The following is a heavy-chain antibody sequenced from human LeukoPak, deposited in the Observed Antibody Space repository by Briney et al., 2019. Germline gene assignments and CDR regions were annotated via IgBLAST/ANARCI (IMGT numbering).Heavy chain of an antibody. J-gene: IGHJ3*02. CDR2: ISWNSGSI. CDR3: AKDRSGSYATDAFDI. CDR1: GFTFDDYA. V-gene: IGHV3-9*01. Sequence: GGSLRLSCAASGFTFDDYAMHWVRQAPGKGLEWVSGISWNSGSIGYADSVKGRFTISRDNSKNTLYLQMNSLRAEDTAVYYCAKDRSGSYATDAFDIWGQGTMVTVSS. D-gene: IGHD1-26*01.